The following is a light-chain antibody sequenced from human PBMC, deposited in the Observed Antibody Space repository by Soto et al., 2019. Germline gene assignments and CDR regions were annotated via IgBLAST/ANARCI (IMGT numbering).Light chain of an antibody. CDR3: QQYYNWPPYT. V-gene: IGKV3-15*01. CDR2: GAS. Sequence: EIVLTQSPATLSLSPGERATLSCGASQSVSSNSLAWYQQKPGLAPRVLIYGASTRATGVPPRFSGSRSGTEFTLTISSLQSEDFAVYYCQQYYNWPPYTFGQGPRWIS. CDR1: QSVSSN. J-gene: IGKJ2*01.